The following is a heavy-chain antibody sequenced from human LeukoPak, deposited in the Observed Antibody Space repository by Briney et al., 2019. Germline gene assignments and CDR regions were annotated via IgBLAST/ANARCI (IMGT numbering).Heavy chain of an antibody. CDR3: ARDNVLLWFGENAFDI. V-gene: IGHV4-59*01. CDR2: IYYSGST. CDR1: GGSISSYY. Sequence: SETLSLTCTVSGGSISSYYWSWIRQPPGKGREWIGYIYYSGSTNYNPSLKSRVTISVDTSKHQFSLKLSSVTAADTAVYYCARDNVLLWFGENAFDIWGQGTMVTVSS. D-gene: IGHD3-10*01. J-gene: IGHJ3*02.